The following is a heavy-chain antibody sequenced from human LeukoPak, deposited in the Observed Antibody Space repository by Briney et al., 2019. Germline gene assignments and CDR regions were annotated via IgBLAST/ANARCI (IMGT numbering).Heavy chain of an antibody. J-gene: IGHJ5*02. Sequence: ASVKVSCKASGGTFSSYAISWVRQAPGQGLEWMGWISAYNGNTNYAQKLQGRVTMTTDTSTSTAYMELRSLRSDDTAVYYCARGGPITNVNWFDPWGQGTLVTVSS. CDR2: ISAYNGNT. CDR1: GGTFSSYA. V-gene: IGHV1-18*01. CDR3: ARGGPITNVNWFDP. D-gene: IGHD5-12*01.